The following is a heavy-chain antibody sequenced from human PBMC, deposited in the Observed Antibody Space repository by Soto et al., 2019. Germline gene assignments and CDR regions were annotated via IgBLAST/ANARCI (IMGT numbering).Heavy chain of an antibody. Sequence: GGSLRLSCAASGFTFSSYAMSWVRQAPGKGLEWVSAISGSGGSTYYADSVKGRFTISRENSKNTLYLQMNSLRAEDTAVYYCAKGPTVTNAQYYFDYWGQGTLVTVSS. CDR3: AKGPTVTNAQYYFDY. J-gene: IGHJ4*02. D-gene: IGHD4-17*01. CDR1: GFTFSSYA. CDR2: ISGSGGST. V-gene: IGHV3-23*01.